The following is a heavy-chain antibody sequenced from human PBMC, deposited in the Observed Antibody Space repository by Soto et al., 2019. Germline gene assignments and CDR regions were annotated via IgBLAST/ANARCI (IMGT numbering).Heavy chain of an antibody. V-gene: IGHV3-23*01. Sequence: PGGSLRLSCAASGFTFSSYAMSWVRQAPGKGLEWVSAISGSGGSTYYADSVKGRFTISRDNSKNTLYLQMNSLRAEDTAVYYCAKDVVEQLVYYYYYGMDVWGQGTTVTVSS. J-gene: IGHJ6*02. CDR3: AKDVVEQLVYYYYYGMDV. CDR1: GFTFSSYA. D-gene: IGHD6-6*01. CDR2: ISGSGGST.